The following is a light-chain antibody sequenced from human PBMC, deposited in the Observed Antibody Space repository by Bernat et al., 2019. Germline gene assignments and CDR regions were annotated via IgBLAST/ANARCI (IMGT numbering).Light chain of an antibody. CDR2: DVN. Sequence: QSALTQPRSVSGSPGQSFTISCTGTSSDVGGYNFVSWYQQHPGKAPKLMIYDVNKRPSGIPDRFSGSKSGNTASLTISGLQAGDEADYYCCSYAGNSAWVFGGGTKVTVL. CDR3: CSYAGNSAWV. J-gene: IGLJ3*02. CDR1: SSDVGGYNF. V-gene: IGLV2-11*01.